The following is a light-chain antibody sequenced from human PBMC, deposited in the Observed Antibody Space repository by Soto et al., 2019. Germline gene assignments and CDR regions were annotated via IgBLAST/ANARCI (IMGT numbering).Light chain of an antibody. CDR2: TNN. Sequence: QSVLTQPPSASGTPGQRVTISCSGSSSTIGRYTVDWYQQLPGAAPKLLIYTNNQRPSGVPDRFSGSKSGTSDSLAISGLQSEDEADYFCAAWDDSLNTPVFGTGTKVTVL. CDR3: AAWDDSLNTPV. V-gene: IGLV1-44*01. CDR1: SSTIGRYT. J-gene: IGLJ1*01.